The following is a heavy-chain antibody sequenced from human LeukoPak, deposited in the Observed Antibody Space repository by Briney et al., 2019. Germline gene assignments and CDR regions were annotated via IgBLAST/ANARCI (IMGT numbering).Heavy chain of an antibody. V-gene: IGHV1-8*01. CDR1: GYTFTSYD. J-gene: IGHJ4*02. CDR2: MNPNSGNT. CDR3: ARDISPRYSMTEGTVPDY. Sequence: ASVKVSCKASGYTFTSYDINWVRQAAGQGLEWMGWMNPNSGNTGYAQKFQGRVTMTRNTSISTAYTELSSLRSEDTAVYYCARDISPRYSMTEGTVPDYWGQGTLVTVSS. D-gene: IGHD2/OR15-2a*01.